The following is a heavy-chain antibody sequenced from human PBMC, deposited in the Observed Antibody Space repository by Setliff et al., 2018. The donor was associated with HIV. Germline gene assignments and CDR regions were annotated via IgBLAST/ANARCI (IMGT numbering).Heavy chain of an antibody. CDR3: ASPRGYCSGGTCRFWYFDL. Sequence: SETLSLTCTVSGGSISSSTYYWGWIRQPPGKGLEWIGTISYSGSTYYNPSLKSRVIISVDTSKNQFSLKLSSVTAADTAVYYCASPRGYCSGGTCRFWYFDLWGRGTLVTVSS. D-gene: IGHD2-15*01. V-gene: IGHV4-39*01. CDR1: GGSISSSTYY. CDR2: ISYSGST. J-gene: IGHJ2*01.